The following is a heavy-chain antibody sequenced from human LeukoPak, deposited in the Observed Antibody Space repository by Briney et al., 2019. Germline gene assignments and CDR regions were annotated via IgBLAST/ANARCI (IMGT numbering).Heavy chain of an antibody. V-gene: IGHV1-69*13. CDR1: GGTFSSYA. CDR3: ARDRYYGSGNYWFDP. J-gene: IGHJ5*02. D-gene: IGHD3-10*01. Sequence: GASVTVSRKASGGTFSSYAIGWLRQAPGQGLGWMGGIIPIFGTANYAQKFQGRVTITADESTSTAYMELSSLRSEDTAVYYCARDRYYGSGNYWFDPWGQGTLVTVSS. CDR2: IIPIFGTA.